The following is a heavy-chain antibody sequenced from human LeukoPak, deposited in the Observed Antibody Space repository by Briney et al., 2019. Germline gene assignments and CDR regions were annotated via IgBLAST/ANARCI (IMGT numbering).Heavy chain of an antibody. CDR1: GGTFSSYA. CDR2: IIPILGIA. Sequence: SVKVSCKASGGTFSSYAISWVRQAPGQGLEWMGSIIPILGIANYAQKFEGRVTITADKSTSTAYMELSSLRSEDTAVYYCASTLYCSGGSCYQAYFDYWGQGTPVTVSS. CDR3: ASTLYCSGGSCYQAYFDY. V-gene: IGHV1-69*04. D-gene: IGHD2-15*01. J-gene: IGHJ4*02.